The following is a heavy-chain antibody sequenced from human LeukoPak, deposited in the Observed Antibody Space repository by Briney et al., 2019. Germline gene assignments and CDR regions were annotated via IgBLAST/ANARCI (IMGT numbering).Heavy chain of an antibody. CDR2: ISGSGGNT. Sequence: GGSLRLSCAASGFTFSNFGMNWVRQAPGKGLEWVSAISGSGGNTYYADSVKGRFTISRDNSKNTLYLQMDSLRAEDTAVYYCATQEGYDSGWYYFDYWGQGTLVTVSS. J-gene: IGHJ4*02. CDR3: ATQEGYDSGWYYFDY. V-gene: IGHV3-23*01. D-gene: IGHD6-19*01. CDR1: GFTFSNFG.